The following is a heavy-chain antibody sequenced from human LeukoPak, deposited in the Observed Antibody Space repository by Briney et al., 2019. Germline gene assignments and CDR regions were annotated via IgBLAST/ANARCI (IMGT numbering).Heavy chain of an antibody. CDR2: IYYSGST. J-gene: IGHJ5*02. CDR3: ARFHIAAAGIRDVVGANWFDP. V-gene: IGHV4-39*01. Sequence: NPSETLSLTCTVSGGSISSSSYYWGWIRQPPGKGLEWIGSIYYSGSTYYNPSLKSRVTISVDTSKNQFSLKLSSVTAADTAVYYCARFHIAAAGIRDVVGANWFDPWGQGTLVTVSS. D-gene: IGHD6-13*01. CDR1: GGSISSSSYY.